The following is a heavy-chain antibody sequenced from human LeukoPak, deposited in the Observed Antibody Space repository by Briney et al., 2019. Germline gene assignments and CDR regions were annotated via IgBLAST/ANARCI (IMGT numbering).Heavy chain of an antibody. D-gene: IGHD3-22*01. CDR1: GFTFDDYA. V-gene: IGHV3-9*03. CDR2: ISWNSGII. J-gene: IGHJ4*02. CDR3: AKDHRPYYDSSGYYDY. Sequence: GGSLRLSXAASGFTFDDYAMHWVRQVPGKGLEWVSGISWNSGIIGYADSVKGRFTISRDNAKNSLYLQMNSLRAEDMALYYCAKDHRPYYDSSGYYDYWGQGTLVTVSS.